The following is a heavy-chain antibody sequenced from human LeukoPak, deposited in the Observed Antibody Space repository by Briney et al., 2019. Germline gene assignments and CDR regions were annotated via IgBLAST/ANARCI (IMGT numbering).Heavy chain of an antibody. CDR3: ARVPAASPNWFDP. CDR2: IYPGDSDT. D-gene: IGHD2-2*01. V-gene: IGHV5-51*01. J-gene: IGHJ5*02. CDR1: GYSFTSYW. Sequence: GESLKISCKGSGYSFTSYWIGWVRQMPGKGLEWMGIIYPGDSDTRYSPSFQGQVTNSADKSISTAYLQWSSLKASDTAMYYCARVPAASPNWFDPWGQGTLVTVSS.